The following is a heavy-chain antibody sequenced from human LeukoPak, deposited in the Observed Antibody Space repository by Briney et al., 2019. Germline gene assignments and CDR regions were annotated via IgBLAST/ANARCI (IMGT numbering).Heavy chain of an antibody. D-gene: IGHD3-22*01. V-gene: IGHV3-21*01. J-gene: IGHJ4*02. Sequence: GGSLRLSCAASGFTFSSYWMHWVRQAPGKGLEWVSSISSSSSYIYYADSVKGRFTISRDNAKNSLYLQMNSLRAEDTAVYYCARDHSSGPDYWGQGTLVTVSS. CDR1: GFTFSSYW. CDR2: ISSSSSYI. CDR3: ARDHSSGPDY.